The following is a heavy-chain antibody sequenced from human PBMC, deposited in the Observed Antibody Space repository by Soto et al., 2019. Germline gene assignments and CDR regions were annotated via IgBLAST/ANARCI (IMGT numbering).Heavy chain of an antibody. CDR2: IIPIFGTA. D-gene: IGHD4-4*01. Sequence: QVQLVQSGAEVKKPGSSVKVSCKASGGTFSSYAISWVRQAPGQGLEWMGGIIPIFGTANYAQKFQGRVTSTEDKSTGTAYMGLSSLRSEDTAVYYCARDGGVYDYSPFDYWGQGTLVTVSS. CDR1: GGTFSSYA. J-gene: IGHJ4*02. CDR3: ARDGGVYDYSPFDY. V-gene: IGHV1-69*14.